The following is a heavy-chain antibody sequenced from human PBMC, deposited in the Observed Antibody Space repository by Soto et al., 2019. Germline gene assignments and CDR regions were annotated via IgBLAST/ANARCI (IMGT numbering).Heavy chain of an antibody. CDR1: GFTFSSYA. D-gene: IGHD3-22*01. Sequence: EVQLLESGGDLVQPGGSLRLSCAASGFTFSSYAMSWFRQAPGKGLEWVSTISGRGDDTYYTDSVKGRFTISSDNSKNTLYVHMNSLRAEDTAVYYCARAQPTYSSSYFDYWGQGTLVTVSS. V-gene: IGHV3-23*01. CDR3: ARAQPTYSSSYFDY. CDR2: ISGRGDDT. J-gene: IGHJ4*02.